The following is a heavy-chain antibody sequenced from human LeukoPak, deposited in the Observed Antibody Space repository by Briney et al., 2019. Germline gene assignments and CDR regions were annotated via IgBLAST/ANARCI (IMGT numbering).Heavy chain of an antibody. J-gene: IGHJ4*02. CDR2: ISGGGGST. D-gene: IGHD5-18*01. V-gene: IGHV3-23*01. CDR1: GFTVSLYY. Sequence: PGGSLRLSCAASGFTVSLYYMTWVRQAPGKGLEWVSAISGGGGSTYYSDSVKGRFTISRDNSKNTLCLQMNSLRAEDTAVYYCARDLYNYAYWGQGTLVTVSS. CDR3: ARDLYNYAY.